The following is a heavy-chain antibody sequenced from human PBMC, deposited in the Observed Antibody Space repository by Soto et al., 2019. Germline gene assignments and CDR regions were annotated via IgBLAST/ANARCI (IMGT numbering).Heavy chain of an antibody. CDR1: GYTFTSYG. J-gene: IGHJ5*02. D-gene: IGHD2-15*01. CDR3: ARRPYCSGGSCYRNWFDP. V-gene: IGHV1-18*01. CDR2: ISAYNGNT. Sequence: GASVKVSCKASGYTFTSYGISCVRQAPGQGLEWMGWISAYNGNTNYAQKLQGRVTMTTDTSTSTAYMELRSLRSDDTAVYYCARRPYCSGGSCYRNWFDPWGQGTLVTVSS.